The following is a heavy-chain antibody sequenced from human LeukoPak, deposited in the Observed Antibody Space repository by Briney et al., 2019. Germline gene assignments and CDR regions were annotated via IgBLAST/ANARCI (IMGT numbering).Heavy chain of an antibody. J-gene: IGHJ4*02. CDR2: INAGNGNT. D-gene: IGHD3-10*01. Sequence: ASVKVSCKASGYTFTSYAMHWVRQAPGQRLEGMGWINAGNGNTKYSQKFQGRVTTTRDTSASTAYMELSSLRSEDTAVYYCARARALWFGSSLDYWGQGTLVTVSS. V-gene: IGHV1-3*01. CDR3: ARARALWFGSSLDY. CDR1: GYTFTSYA.